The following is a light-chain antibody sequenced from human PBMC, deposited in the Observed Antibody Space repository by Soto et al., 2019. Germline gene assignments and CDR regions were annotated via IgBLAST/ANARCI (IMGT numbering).Light chain of an antibody. CDR2: AAT. J-gene: IGKJ5*01. CDR1: QDISRY. Sequence: DIQRTQSPSSVSASVGDRVTITCEASQDISRYLNWYQQKPGKAPKLLIYAATNLEKGVPSRFSGSGSGTDGTLTISNLKKEDIATYVCQHSHNFTITFGQGTRLEIK. V-gene: IGKV1-33*01. CDR3: QHSHNFTIT.